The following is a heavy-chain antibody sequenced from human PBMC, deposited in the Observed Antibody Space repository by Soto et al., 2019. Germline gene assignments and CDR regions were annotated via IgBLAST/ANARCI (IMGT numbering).Heavy chain of an antibody. CDR3: ARGAFCGGAPGCRDMDV. CDR1: GYKFISHS. J-gene: IGHJ6*02. Sequence: QIQLVQSGGEVKKPGASVKVSCKSSGYKFISHSITWVRQAPGQGLEWMGRISAYNGNTNYAQKLQGRVTMTTDTPTNTAYMELRSLRSDDTAVYYCARGAFCGGAPGCRDMDVWGQGTTIPVSS. D-gene: IGHD2-21*01. CDR2: ISAYNGNT. V-gene: IGHV1-18*01.